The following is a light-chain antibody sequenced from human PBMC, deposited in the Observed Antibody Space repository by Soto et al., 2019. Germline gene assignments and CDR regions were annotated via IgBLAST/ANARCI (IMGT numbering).Light chain of an antibody. J-gene: IGKJ2*01. V-gene: IGKV1-5*01. CDR3: QQYNYYPYT. Sequence: DIQLTQSPPTLSASVGDRVTITCRASQSIRYYLAWYQQMPGKAPKLLIYGASSLQSGVPSRFSGSGSGTEFTLTISSLQPDDFATYYCQQYNYYPYTFGGGTKLEIK. CDR1: QSIRYY. CDR2: GAS.